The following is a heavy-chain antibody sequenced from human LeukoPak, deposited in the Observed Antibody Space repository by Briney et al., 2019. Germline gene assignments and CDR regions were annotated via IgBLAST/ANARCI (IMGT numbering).Heavy chain of an antibody. V-gene: IGHV3-15*01. D-gene: IGHD3-3*01. CDR2: IRSKTDGGTT. CDR3: AKHIYGVVSIQQ. J-gene: IGHJ1*01. Sequence: GGSLKLSCAASGFTFRDAWMTWVRQAPGKGLEWVGRIRSKTDGGTTDYAVSVQGRFTISRDDSKNTLYLQMSSLKTEDTAVYYCAKHIYGVVSIQQWGQGTLVTVSS. CDR1: GFTFRDAW.